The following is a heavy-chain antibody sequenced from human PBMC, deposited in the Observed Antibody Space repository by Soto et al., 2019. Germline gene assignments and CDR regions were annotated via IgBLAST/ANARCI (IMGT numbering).Heavy chain of an antibody. Sequence: QVHLVQSETEVKEPGASVTVSCKTSDSTFTGYTINWGRQAPGQGLEWLGWISSLNGNTNYARKYQGRLTMTTDTSATPAYTELRSLRSDDAAVYFCARGTVTSGRWFGPWGQGTLVTVAS. CDR2: ISSLNGNT. CDR3: ARGTVTSGRWFGP. J-gene: IGHJ5*02. V-gene: IGHV1-18*04. D-gene: IGHD4-17*01. CDR1: DSTFTGYT.